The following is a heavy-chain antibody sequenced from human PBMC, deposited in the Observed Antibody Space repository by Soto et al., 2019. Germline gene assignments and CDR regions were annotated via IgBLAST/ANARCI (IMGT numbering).Heavy chain of an antibody. CDR2: ITSSGRTI. V-gene: IGHV3-11*01. Sequence: QVQLVESGGGLVKPGGSLRLCYAASGFTFSDYYMSWIRQAPGKGLEWVSYITSSGRTIYYADSVKGRFTISRDNAKNSLYLQMNSLRAEDTAVYYCARALQLWTFDYWGQGTLVTVSS. J-gene: IGHJ4*02. CDR3: ARALQLWTFDY. CDR1: GFTFSDYY. D-gene: IGHD5-18*01.